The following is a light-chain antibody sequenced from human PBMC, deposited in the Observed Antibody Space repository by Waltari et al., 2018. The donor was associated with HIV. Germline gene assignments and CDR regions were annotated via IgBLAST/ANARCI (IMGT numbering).Light chain of an antibody. CDR1: QSISSY. V-gene: IGKV3-11*01. J-gene: IGKJ3*01. Sequence: VLTQSPVTLSVSRGDRATLSCRASQSISSYLAWYQQKPGQSPRLLLYAASKRATGIPARFSGSGSGTDFTLTISSLEPEDFAVYYCQQRSSWPLITFGPGTKVDVK. CDR2: AAS. CDR3: QQRSSWPLIT.